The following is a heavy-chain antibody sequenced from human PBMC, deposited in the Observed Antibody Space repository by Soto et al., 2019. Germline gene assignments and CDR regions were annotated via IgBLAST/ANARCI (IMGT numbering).Heavy chain of an antibody. J-gene: IGHJ4*02. CDR1: GGSISSYY. D-gene: IGHD4-17*01. CDR2: IYYSGST. CDR3: ARHGRGTTVTTRLFFFDY. Sequence: TSETLSLTCTVSGGSISSYYWSWIRQPPGKGLEWIWYIYYSGSTNYNPSLKSRVTISVDTSKNQFSLKLSSVTAADTAVYYCARHGRGTTVTTRLFFFDYWGQGTLVTVSS. V-gene: IGHV4-59*08.